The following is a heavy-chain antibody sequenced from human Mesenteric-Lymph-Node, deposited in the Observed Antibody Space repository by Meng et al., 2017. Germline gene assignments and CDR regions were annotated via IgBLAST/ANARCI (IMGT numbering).Heavy chain of an antibody. V-gene: IGHV7-4-1*02. Sequence: QVQLVQVESELKKPVASVKVSGKACGYTFSTNTINWVRQAHGRGLEWMGWISTNTGTPTYTQGFTGRFVYSLDTSVSTAYLQISSLKAEDTAVYYCARGGNFDPWGQGTLVTVSS. CDR3: ARGGNFDP. CDR2: ISTNTGTP. CDR1: GYTFSTNT. D-gene: IGHD2/OR15-2a*01. J-gene: IGHJ5*02.